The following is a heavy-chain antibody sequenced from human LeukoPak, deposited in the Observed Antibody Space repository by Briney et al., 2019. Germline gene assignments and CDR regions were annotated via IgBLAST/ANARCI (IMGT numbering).Heavy chain of an antibody. J-gene: IGHJ4*02. D-gene: IGHD6-19*01. CDR1: GGSISGSNYY. CDR2: IHYNGQA. V-gene: IGHV4-39*07. Sequence: SETLSLTCTVSGGSISGSNYYWGWIRQAPGKGLEWIGSIHYNGQAYYNPSRASRVTISVDKSKNQFSLKLSSVTAADTAVYYCARVWINLQWLAFDYWGQGTLVTVSS. CDR3: ARVWINLQWLAFDY.